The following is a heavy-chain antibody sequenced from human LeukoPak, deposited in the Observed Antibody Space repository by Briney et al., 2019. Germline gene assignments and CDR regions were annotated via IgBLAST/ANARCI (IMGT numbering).Heavy chain of an antibody. V-gene: IGHV4-34*01. CDR1: GGSFSGYY. CDR2: MNHSGST. D-gene: IGHD4/OR15-4a*01. Sequence: SETLSLTCAVYGGSFSGYYWSWIRQPPGKGLEWIGEMNHSGSTNYNPSLKSRVTISVDTSKNQFSLKLSSVTAADTAVYYCARVVEFQVLSFDPWGQGTLVTVSS. CDR3: ARVVEFQVLSFDP. J-gene: IGHJ5*02.